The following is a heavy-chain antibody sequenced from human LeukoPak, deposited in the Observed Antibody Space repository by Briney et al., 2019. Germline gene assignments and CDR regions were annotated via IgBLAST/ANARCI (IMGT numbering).Heavy chain of an antibody. Sequence: PSETLSLTCTVSGGSISSYYWSWIRQPPGKGLEWIGYIYYSGSTNYNPSLKSRVTISVDTSKNQFSLKLSSVTAADTAVYYCARSYDSSGGVAFDIWGQGTMVTVSS. V-gene: IGHV4-59*01. CDR1: GGSISSYY. J-gene: IGHJ3*02. D-gene: IGHD3-22*01. CDR3: ARSYDSSGGVAFDI. CDR2: IYYSGST.